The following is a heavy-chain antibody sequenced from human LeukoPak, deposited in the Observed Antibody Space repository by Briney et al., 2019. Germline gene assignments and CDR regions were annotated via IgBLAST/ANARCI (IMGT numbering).Heavy chain of an antibody. CDR2: IWYDGSEK. CDR3: VRDRNALQFLDY. V-gene: IGHV3-33*01. CDR1: GFTFSNFG. Sequence: PGGSLRLSCAASGFTFSNFGMHWVRQAPGKGLEWVAVIWYDGSEKYYADSVKGRFTISRDNSKNMLYLQTSSLRAEDTAVYYCVRDRNALQFLDYWGQGTVVTVSS. J-gene: IGHJ4*02. D-gene: IGHD3-3*01.